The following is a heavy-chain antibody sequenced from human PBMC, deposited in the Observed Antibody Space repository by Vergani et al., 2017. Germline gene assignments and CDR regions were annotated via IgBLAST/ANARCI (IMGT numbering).Heavy chain of an antibody. Sequence: QVQLQESGPGLVKPSETLSLTCTVSGGSISSHYWSWIRQPPGKGLEWIGYIYYSGSTNYNPSLKSRVTISVDTSKNQFSLKLSSVTAADTAVYYCARGTGYCSSTSCYAYFDYWGQGTLVTVSS. CDR3: ARGTGYCSSTSCYAYFDY. J-gene: IGHJ4*02. D-gene: IGHD2-2*01. CDR2: IYYSGST. V-gene: IGHV4-59*11. CDR1: GGSISSHY.